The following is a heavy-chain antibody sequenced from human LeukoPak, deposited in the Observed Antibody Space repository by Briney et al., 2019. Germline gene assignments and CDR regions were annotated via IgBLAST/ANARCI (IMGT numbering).Heavy chain of an antibody. Sequence: SETLSLTCTVSGGSISTYYWSWIRQPPGMGLEWIGYIYYSGSTNYNPSLKSRVTMSVDTSKNQFSLKLSSVTAADTAVYYCARGSEGWFDPWGQGTLVTVSS. CDR3: ARGSEGWFDP. CDR2: IYYSGST. J-gene: IGHJ5*02. D-gene: IGHD6-19*01. CDR1: GGSISTYY. V-gene: IGHV4-59*01.